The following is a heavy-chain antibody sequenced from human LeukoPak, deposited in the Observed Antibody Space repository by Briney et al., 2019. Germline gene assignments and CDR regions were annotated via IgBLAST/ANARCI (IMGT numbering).Heavy chain of an antibody. CDR1: GGSISSSSYY. J-gene: IGHJ6*03. CDR2: IYFSGTT. CDR3: ARRVGRWFGERAYYYNYMDV. D-gene: IGHD3-10*01. V-gene: IGHV4-39*01. Sequence: SETLSLTCTVSGGSISSSSYYWGWIRQPPGKGLEWVGNIYFSGTTYYNPSLKSRVTISVDTSKNQFSLKLSSVTVADTAVYYCARRVGRWFGERAYYYNYMDVWGKGTTVAVSS.